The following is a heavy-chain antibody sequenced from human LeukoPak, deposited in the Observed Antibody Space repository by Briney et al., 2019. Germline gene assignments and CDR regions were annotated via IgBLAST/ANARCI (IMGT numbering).Heavy chain of an antibody. CDR1: GFTFSSYG. D-gene: IGHD6-13*01. Sequence: GGSLRLSCAASGFTFSSYGMHWVRQAPGKGLEWVAFIRYDGSNKYYADSVKGRFTISRDNSKNTLYLQMNSLRAEDTAVYYCARGGPAAGRFDYWGQGTLVTVSS. CDR2: IRYDGSNK. CDR3: ARGGPAAGRFDY. J-gene: IGHJ4*02. V-gene: IGHV3-30*02.